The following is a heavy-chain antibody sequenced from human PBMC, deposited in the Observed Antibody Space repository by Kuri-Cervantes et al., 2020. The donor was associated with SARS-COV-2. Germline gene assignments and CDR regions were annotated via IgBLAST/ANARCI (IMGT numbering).Heavy chain of an antibody. Sequence: GSLRLSCTVSGGSISNGSFYWGWIRQPPGRGLEWIGNIYYSGSAYYYPSLESRATISLGTSNNQFPLKLSSVTAADTAVYYCARPDSSGYYFDYWGQGTLVTVSS. CDR2: IYYSGSA. J-gene: IGHJ4*02. CDR3: ARPDSSGYYFDY. V-gene: IGHV4-39*01. CDR1: GGSISNGSFY. D-gene: IGHD3-22*01.